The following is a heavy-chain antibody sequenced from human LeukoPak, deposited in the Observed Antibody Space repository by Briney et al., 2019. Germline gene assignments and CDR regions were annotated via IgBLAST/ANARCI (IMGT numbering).Heavy chain of an antibody. CDR3: ARDNNWAYGSGSYHLY. Sequence: GGSLRLSCAASGFTFSSYSMNWVRQAPGKGLEWVSSISSSSSYIHYADSVKGRFTISRDNAKNSLYLQMNSLRAEDTAVYYCARDNNWAYGSGSYHLYWGQGTLVTVSS. V-gene: IGHV3-21*01. CDR1: GFTFSSYS. J-gene: IGHJ4*02. CDR2: ISSSSSYI. D-gene: IGHD3-10*01.